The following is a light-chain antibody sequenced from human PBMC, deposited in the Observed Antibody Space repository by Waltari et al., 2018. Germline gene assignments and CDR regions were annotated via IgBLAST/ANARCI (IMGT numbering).Light chain of an antibody. V-gene: IGKV3-11*01. J-gene: IGKJ3*01. Sequence: IVLTQSPATLSLSPGERATLSCRASQSISSYLAWYQQRPGQPPRLLIYDASNRVSVIPARFSGSGSGTDFTLTISSLEPEDFAVYYCQQRSSWPRTFGPGTKVDIK. CDR1: QSISSY. CDR3: QQRSSWPRT. CDR2: DAS.